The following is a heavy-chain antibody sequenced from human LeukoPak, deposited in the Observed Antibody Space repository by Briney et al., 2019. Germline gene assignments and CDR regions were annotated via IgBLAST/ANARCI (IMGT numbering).Heavy chain of an antibody. J-gene: IGHJ4*02. Sequence: GGSLRLSCAASGFTFSNHWMHWVRQPPGKGRVWVSRISSDGSSTTYADSVKGRFTIARDNAKNTLYLQMNNLRAEDTAMYYCARDQRVTGRPDIDYWGQGTLVIVSS. CDR1: GFTFSNHW. V-gene: IGHV3-74*03. CDR2: ISSDGSST. CDR3: ARDQRVTGRPDIDY. D-gene: IGHD6-6*01.